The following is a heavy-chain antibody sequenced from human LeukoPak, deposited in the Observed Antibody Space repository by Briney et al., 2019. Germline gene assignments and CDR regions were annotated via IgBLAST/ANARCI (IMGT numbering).Heavy chain of an antibody. CDR2: ISGSGDGT. V-gene: IGHV3-23*01. Sequence: GGSLRLSCEASGFIFRSFTMSWVRQAPGKGLEWVSSISGSGDGTHYADTVKGRFTISRDNSKTTLYLQMRSLIADDTAVYYCARDTISCSGGTCYENWLDPWGQGTLVTVSS. J-gene: IGHJ5*02. D-gene: IGHD2-15*01. CDR3: ARDTISCSGGTCYENWLDP. CDR1: GFIFRSFT.